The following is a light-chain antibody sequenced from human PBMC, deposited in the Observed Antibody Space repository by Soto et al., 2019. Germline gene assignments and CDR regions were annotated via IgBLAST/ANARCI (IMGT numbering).Light chain of an antibody. CDR1: QSISSY. CDR3: QQRFTWPS. J-gene: IGKJ3*01. CDR2: DAS. V-gene: IGKV3-11*01. Sequence: GERATLSRRASQSISSYLAWYQQKPGQAPRLLIYDASNRATGIPARFSGSGSGTDFTLTISSLEPEDFAVYYCQQRFTWPSFGPGTKVDIK.